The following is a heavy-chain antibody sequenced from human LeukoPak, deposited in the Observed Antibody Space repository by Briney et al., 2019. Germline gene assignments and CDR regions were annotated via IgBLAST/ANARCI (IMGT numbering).Heavy chain of an antibody. J-gene: IGHJ6*02. D-gene: IGHD2-15*01. CDR1: GGSIRSDDYY. V-gene: IGHV4-30-4*01. CDR3: ATVVVVAATNYYYYATDV. Sequence: SQTLSLTCTVSGGSIRSDDYYWSWIRQPPGKGLEWIGYIFYTGNTHYNPSLQSRVTFSVDTSKNQYSLKLSSVTAADTAVYFCATVVVVAATNYYYYATDVWGQGTTVTVSS. CDR2: IFYTGNT.